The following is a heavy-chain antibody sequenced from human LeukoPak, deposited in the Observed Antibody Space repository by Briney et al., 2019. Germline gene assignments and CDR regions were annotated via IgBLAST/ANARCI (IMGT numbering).Heavy chain of an antibody. J-gene: IGHJ6*02. CDR3: ARLRRFPVYGMDV. CDR2: IYYSGST. D-gene: IGHD3-10*01. Sequence: PSETLSLTCTVSGGSISSGDYYWSWIRQPPGKGLEWIGYIYYSGSTNYNPSLKSRVTISVDTSKNQFSLKLSSVTAADTAVYYCARLRRFPVYGMDVWGQGTTVTVSS. CDR1: GGSISSGDYY. V-gene: IGHV4-61*08.